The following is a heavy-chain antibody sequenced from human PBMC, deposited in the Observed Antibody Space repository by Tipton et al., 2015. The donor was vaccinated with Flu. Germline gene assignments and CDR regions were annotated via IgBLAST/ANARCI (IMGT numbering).Heavy chain of an antibody. CDR2: ILYTGST. Sequence: TLSLTCTVSGDSVSSGGYYWTWIRQHPGKGLEWIGYILYTGSTYSNPSLKSRISISVDTSKNQFSLKLSSVTAADTAVYYCARDLRGYRGYTGGDAFDVWGQGTRVTVSS. V-gene: IGHV4-31*03. J-gene: IGHJ3*01. CDR1: GDSVSSGGYY. CDR3: ARDLRGYRGYTGGDAFDV. D-gene: IGHD5-12*01.